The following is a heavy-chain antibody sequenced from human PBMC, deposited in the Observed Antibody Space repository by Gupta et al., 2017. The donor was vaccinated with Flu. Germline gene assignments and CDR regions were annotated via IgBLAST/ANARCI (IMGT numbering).Heavy chain of an antibody. D-gene: IGHD6-19*01. Sequence: EVQLLESGGGLVQPGGSLRLSCAASGFTFSSYAMSWVSQAPGKGLEWVSAISGSGGSTYYADSVKGRFTISRDNSKNTLYLQMNSLRAEDTAVYYCAKDQHLSSGWSTFDYWGQGTLVTVSS. V-gene: IGHV3-23*01. CDR2: ISGSGGST. CDR3: AKDQHLSSGWSTFDY. J-gene: IGHJ4*02. CDR1: GFTFSSYA.